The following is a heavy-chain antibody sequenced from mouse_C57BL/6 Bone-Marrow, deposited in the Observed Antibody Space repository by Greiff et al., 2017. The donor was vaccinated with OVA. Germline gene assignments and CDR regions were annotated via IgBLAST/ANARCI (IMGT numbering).Heavy chain of an antibody. Sequence: VQLQQPGAELVKPGASVKLSCKASGYTFTSYWMHWVKQRPGQGLEWIGMIHPNSGSTNYNEKFKSKATLTVDKSSSTAYMQLSSLTSEDSAVYYCEIYYYGSTGYWGQGTTLTVSS. CDR3: EIYYYGSTGY. J-gene: IGHJ2*01. D-gene: IGHD1-1*01. CDR1: GYTFTSYW. V-gene: IGHV1-64*01. CDR2: IHPNSGST.